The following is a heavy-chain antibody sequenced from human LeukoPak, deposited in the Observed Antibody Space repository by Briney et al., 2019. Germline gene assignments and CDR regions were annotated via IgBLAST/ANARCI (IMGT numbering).Heavy chain of an antibody. Sequence: GRSLRLSCAASGFTFSSYGIHWVRQAPGKGLEWVALIWYDGSNKYYADSVKGRFTISRDNSKNTLYLQMNSLRAEDTAVYYCARDLSTYYYDSSGPFDYWGQGTLVTVSS. CDR3: ARDLSTYYYDSSGPFDY. CDR1: GFTFSSYG. D-gene: IGHD3-22*01. CDR2: IWYDGSNK. V-gene: IGHV3-33*01. J-gene: IGHJ4*02.